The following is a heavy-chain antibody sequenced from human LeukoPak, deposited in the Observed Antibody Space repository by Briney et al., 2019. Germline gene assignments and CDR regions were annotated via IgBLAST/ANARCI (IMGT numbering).Heavy chain of an antibody. Sequence: GGSLRLSCAASGFTFSSYAMHWVRQAPGKGLEWVAVISYDGSNKYCADSVKGRFTISRDNSKKTLYLQMNSLRAEDTAVYYCAKDLSSGPRYFDLWGRGTLVTVSS. V-gene: IGHV3-30-3*01. CDR3: AKDLSSGPRYFDL. CDR1: GFTFSSYA. D-gene: IGHD3-22*01. J-gene: IGHJ2*01. CDR2: ISYDGSNK.